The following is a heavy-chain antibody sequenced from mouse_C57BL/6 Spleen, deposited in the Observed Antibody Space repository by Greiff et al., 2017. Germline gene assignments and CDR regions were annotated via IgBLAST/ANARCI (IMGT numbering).Heavy chain of an antibody. Sequence: QVQLQQPGAELVMPGASVKLSCKASGYTFTSYWMHWVKQRPGQGLEWIGEIDPSDSYTNYNQKFKGKSTLTVDKSSSTAYMQLSSLTSEDTAVXYCAPEAFYAMDYWGQGTSVTVSS. J-gene: IGHJ4*01. CDR3: APEAFYAMDY. CDR1: GYTFTSYW. CDR2: IDPSDSYT. V-gene: IGHV1-69*01.